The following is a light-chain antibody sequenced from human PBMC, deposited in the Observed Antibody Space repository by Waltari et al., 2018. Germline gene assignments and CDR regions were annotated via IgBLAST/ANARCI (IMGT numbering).Light chain of an antibody. V-gene: IGLV1-40*01. Sequence: QSVLTQPPSVSGAPGQRVTVSCTGSTSNTGAGYDVPGYQQFPGGAPKLVIYANNNRPSGVPDRFSATKSGSSASLAITGLQAEDEADYYCQSYDKTLSAWVFGGGTRLTVL. CDR1: TSNTGAGYD. CDR2: ANN. CDR3: QSYDKTLSAWV. J-gene: IGLJ3*02.